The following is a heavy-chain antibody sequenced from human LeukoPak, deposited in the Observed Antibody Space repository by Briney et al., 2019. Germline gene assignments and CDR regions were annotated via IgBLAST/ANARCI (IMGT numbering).Heavy chain of an antibody. CDR2: IWYDGSNK. CDR3: ARDGQTGTEYYFDY. J-gene: IGHJ4*02. CDR1: GFTFSSYG. Sequence: GGSLRLSCAASGFTFSSYGMHWVRQAPGKGLEWVAVIWYDGSNKYYADSVKGRFTISRDNSKNTLYLQMNSLRAEDTAVYYCARDGQTGTEYYFDYWGQGTLVTVSS. D-gene: IGHD1-7*01. V-gene: IGHV3-33*01.